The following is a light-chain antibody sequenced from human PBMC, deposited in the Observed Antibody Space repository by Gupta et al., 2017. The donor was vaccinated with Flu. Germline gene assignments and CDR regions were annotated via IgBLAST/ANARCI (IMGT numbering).Light chain of an antibody. V-gene: IGKV2D-29*01. CDR3: VQTLQLPLT. Sequence: VTPGQPESISCKSSQSRLHPAGKTRLFWYLQKPGQPQHLLIYELSKRGSGVPDRGSDRGSETDGTIKSSRVEAEDVGVYYCVQTLQLPLTCGPGTTVDIK. CDR1: QSRLHPAGKTR. CDR2: ELS. J-gene: IGKJ3*01.